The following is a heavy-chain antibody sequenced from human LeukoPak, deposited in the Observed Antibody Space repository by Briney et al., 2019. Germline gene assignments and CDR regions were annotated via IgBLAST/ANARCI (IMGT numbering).Heavy chain of an antibody. CDR2: INPNSGAT. CDR3: AKTYDYVWGNYPPFDF. V-gene: IGHV1-2*02. CDR1: GYSFAAYY. Sequence: GASVKVSCKTSGYSFAAYYMHWVRQAPGQGLEWMGWINPNSGATNSAQKFQGRVTMTRDTSITTVYMELSRLRSDDTALYFCAKTYDYVWGNYPPFDFWGQGTLVTVSS. J-gene: IGHJ4*02. D-gene: IGHD3-16*02.